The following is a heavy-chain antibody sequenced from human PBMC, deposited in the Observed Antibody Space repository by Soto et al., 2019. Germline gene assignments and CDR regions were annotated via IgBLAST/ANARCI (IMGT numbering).Heavy chain of an antibody. Sequence: EVQLVESGGDLVQPGGSLRLSCAVSGFTFTNNWIHWVRQAPGKGLLWVSRLTGGTATGYADSVRGRFNISGDAAKNTLYLQMHDLRAEDTAVYYCTTVFDYWGRGTLVTVSS. D-gene: IGHD1-1*01. CDR1: GFTFTNNW. CDR3: TTVFDY. V-gene: IGHV3-74*01. J-gene: IGHJ4*02. CDR2: LTGGTAT.